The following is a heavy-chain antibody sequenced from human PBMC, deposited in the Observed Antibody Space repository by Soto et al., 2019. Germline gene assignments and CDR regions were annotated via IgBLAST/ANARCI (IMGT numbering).Heavy chain of an antibody. Sequence: SVKVSCKASVGTFSSYAISWVRQAPGQGLEWMGGIIPIFGTANYAQKFQGRVTITADESTSTAYMELSSLRSEDTAVYYCASPWVQLEQYYYYYYGMDVWGQGTTVTVSS. CDR1: VGTFSSYA. V-gene: IGHV1-69*13. J-gene: IGHJ6*02. D-gene: IGHD1-1*01. CDR2: IIPIFGTA. CDR3: ASPWVQLEQYYYYYYGMDV.